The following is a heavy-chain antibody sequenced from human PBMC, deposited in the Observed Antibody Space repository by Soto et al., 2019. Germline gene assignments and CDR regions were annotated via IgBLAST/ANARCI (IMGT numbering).Heavy chain of an antibody. V-gene: IGHV1-46*01. CDR2: VNPSGGHT. Sequence: QVQLMQSGAEVKKPGASVKVSCKASGDTFTDYYIHWVRQAPGQGLEWMATVNPSGGHTTYAQHFLGRVTMTRDTSTSTLYMELTSLTSDDTAVYYCARGGHVVVVTAALDYWGPGTLVTVSS. CDR1: GDTFTDYY. J-gene: IGHJ4*02. D-gene: IGHD2-21*02. CDR3: ARGGHVVVVTAALDY.